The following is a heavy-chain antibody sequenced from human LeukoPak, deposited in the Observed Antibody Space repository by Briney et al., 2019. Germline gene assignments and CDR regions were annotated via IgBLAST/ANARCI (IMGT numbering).Heavy chain of an antibody. D-gene: IGHD2-21*01. J-gene: IGHJ3*02. Sequence: GASVRVSCKVSGDTITDFAMHWVRQAPGKGLEWMGGFDPEHGETIYAQRFQGRVTKTEDTSTDTAYMELSSLTSEDTAVYYCSSVYFEKDAFDIWGQGTMVTVSS. CDR1: GDTITDFA. CDR3: SSVYFEKDAFDI. V-gene: IGHV1-24*01. CDR2: FDPEHGET.